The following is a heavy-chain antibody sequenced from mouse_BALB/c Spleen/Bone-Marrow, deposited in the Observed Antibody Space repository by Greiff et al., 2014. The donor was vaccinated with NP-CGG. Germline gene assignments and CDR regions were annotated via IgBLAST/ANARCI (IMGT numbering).Heavy chain of an antibody. CDR3: TRSGTLGAMDY. V-gene: IGHV5-17*02. CDR1: GFTVSSFG. D-gene: IGHD3-3*01. J-gene: IGHJ4*01. Sequence: EVQLEQSGGGLVQPGGSRKLSCAASGFTVSSFGMHWVRQAPEKGLEWVAYISSGSSTIYYADTMKGRFTISRDNPKNTLFLQMTSLRSEDTAMYYCTRSGTLGAMDYWGQGTSVTVSS. CDR2: ISSGSSTI.